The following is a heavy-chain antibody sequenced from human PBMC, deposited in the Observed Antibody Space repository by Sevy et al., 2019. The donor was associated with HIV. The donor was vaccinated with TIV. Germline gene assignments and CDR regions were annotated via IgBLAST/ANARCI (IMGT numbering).Heavy chain of an antibody. J-gene: IGHJ4*02. CDR1: GFTFSDYY. Sequence: GGSLRLSCAASGFTFSDYYMSWIRQAPGKGLELLSYINSGDSTIYYSDSVRGRFTISRDNAKNSLFLQMNSLRAEDTAVYYCARDQYYDSSGSPYFDYWGQGTLVTVSS. CDR3: ARDQYYDSSGSPYFDY. D-gene: IGHD3-22*01. CDR2: INSGDSTI. V-gene: IGHV3-11*04.